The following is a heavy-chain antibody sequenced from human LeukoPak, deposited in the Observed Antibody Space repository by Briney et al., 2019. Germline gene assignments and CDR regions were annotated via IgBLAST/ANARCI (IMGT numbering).Heavy chain of an antibody. CDR1: GGTFSSYA. J-gene: IGHJ5*02. Sequence: SSVKVSCKASGGTFSSYAISWVRQAPGQGLEWMGRIIPIFGTANYEQKFQGRVTITTDESTSTAYMELSSLRSEDTAVYYCASSPMITFGGVIVPNWFDPWGQGTLVTVSS. V-gene: IGHV1-69*05. CDR2: IIPIFGTA. CDR3: ASSPMITFGGVIVPNWFDP. D-gene: IGHD3-16*02.